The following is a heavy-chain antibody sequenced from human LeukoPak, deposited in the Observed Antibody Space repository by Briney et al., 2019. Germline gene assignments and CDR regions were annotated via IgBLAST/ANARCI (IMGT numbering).Heavy chain of an antibody. D-gene: IGHD1-26*01. CDR1: GYTFTDYY. J-gene: IGHJ6*03. Sequence: GASVKVSCKASGYTFTDYYMHWVRQAPGQGLEWMGWISAYTGNTNYAQKLQGRVTMTTDTSTSTAYMELRSLRSDDTAVYYCAREGGVGPTAPTDYYYYQMDVWGKGTTVTVSS. CDR3: AREGGVGPTAPTDYYYYQMDV. V-gene: IGHV1-18*04. CDR2: ISAYTGNT.